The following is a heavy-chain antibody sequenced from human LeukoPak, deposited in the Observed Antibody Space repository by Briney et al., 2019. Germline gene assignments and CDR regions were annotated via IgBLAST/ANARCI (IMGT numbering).Heavy chain of an antibody. Sequence: SQTLSLTCTVSGGSISSGSYYWSWIRQPAEKGLEWIGRIYTSGSTNYNPSLKSRVTISVDTSKNQFSLKLSSVTAADTAVYYCARDGVVGATKESYYYYMDVWGKGTTVTVSS. CDR2: IYTSGST. J-gene: IGHJ6*03. CDR1: GGSISSGSYY. D-gene: IGHD1-26*01. CDR3: ARDGVVGATKESYYYYMDV. V-gene: IGHV4-61*02.